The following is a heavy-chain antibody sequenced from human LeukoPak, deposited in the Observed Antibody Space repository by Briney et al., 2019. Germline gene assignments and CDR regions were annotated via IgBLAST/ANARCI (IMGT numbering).Heavy chain of an antibody. CDR1: GFTFGDYA. Sequence: GGSLRLSCTASGFTFGDYAMSWVRQAPGKGLEWVGFIRSKAYGGTTEYAASVKGRFTISRDDSKSIAYLQMNSLKTEDTAVYYCTRASYGSGSYSIFDHWGQGTLVTVSS. CDR3: TRASYGSGSYSIFDH. J-gene: IGHJ4*02. V-gene: IGHV3-49*04. CDR2: IRSKAYGGTT. D-gene: IGHD3-10*01.